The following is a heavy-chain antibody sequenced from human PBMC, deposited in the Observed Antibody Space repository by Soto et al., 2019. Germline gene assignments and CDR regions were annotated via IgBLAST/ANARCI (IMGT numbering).Heavy chain of an antibody. CDR3: ARVEMATISSPVDY. Sequence: PGGSLRLSCAASGFTFSSYAMHWVRQAPGKGLEWVAVISYDGSNKYYADSVKGRFTISRDNSKNTLYLQMNSLRAEDTAVYYCARVEMATISSPVDYWGRGTLVTVSS. CDR2: ISYDGSNK. V-gene: IGHV3-30-3*01. D-gene: IGHD5-12*01. CDR1: GFTFSSYA. J-gene: IGHJ4*02.